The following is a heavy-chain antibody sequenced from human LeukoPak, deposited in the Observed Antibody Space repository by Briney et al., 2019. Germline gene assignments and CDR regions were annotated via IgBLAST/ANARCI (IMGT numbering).Heavy chain of an antibody. D-gene: IGHD6-25*01. J-gene: IGHJ3*02. CDR3: ARGRYSSATAGFDI. Sequence: GASVKVSCKASGYTFTGYYMHWVRQAPGQGLEWMGWINPNSGGTNYAQKFQGRVTMTRDTSISTAYMELSRLRSDDTAVYYCARGRYSSATAGFDIWAKGQWSPSLQ. CDR1: GYTFTGYY. V-gene: IGHV1-2*02. CDR2: INPNSGGT.